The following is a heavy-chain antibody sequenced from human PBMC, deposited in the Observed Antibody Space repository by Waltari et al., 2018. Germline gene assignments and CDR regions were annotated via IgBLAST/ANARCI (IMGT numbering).Heavy chain of an antibody. CDR2: ISDSGVIT. J-gene: IGHJ4*02. V-gene: IGHV3-23*01. CDR1: GFNFISYA. CDR3: ARHLYSIDYLELGN. Sequence: EVHLLESGGGLAQPGGSLRLSCAASGFNFISYAMSGVRQAPGKGREWVSGISDSGVITKYADTVKGRFTVSRDNSKNTVFLQLNSLRAEDTAIYYCARHLYSIDYLELGNWGQGTLVTVSS. D-gene: IGHD3-22*01.